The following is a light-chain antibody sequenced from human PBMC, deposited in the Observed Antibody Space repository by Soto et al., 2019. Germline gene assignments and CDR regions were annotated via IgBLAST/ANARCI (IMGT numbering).Light chain of an antibody. CDR1: SSNIGAGYD. CDR2: GNS. CDR3: QSYDSSLSGSGV. J-gene: IGLJ2*01. Sequence: QSVLTQPPSVSGAPGQRVTISCTGSSSNIGAGYDVHWYQQLPGTAPKLLIYGNSNRPSGVPDRFSGSKSGTAASLALTVLQAEDEADYYGQSYDSSLSGSGVFGGGTKRTVL. V-gene: IGLV1-40*01.